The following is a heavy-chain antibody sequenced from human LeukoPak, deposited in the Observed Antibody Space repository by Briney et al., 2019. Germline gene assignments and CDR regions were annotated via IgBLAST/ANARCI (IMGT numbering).Heavy chain of an antibody. CDR2: IWYDGSNK. Sequence: GGSLRLSCAASGFTFSNYGMHWVRQAPGKGLEWVAVIWYDGSNKYYADSVKGRFTISRDNSKNTLYLQMNSLRAEDTAVYYCARDMARGVIIPSESWGQGTLVSVPS. J-gene: IGHJ4*02. D-gene: IGHD3-10*01. V-gene: IGHV3-33*01. CDR3: ARDMARGVIIPSES. CDR1: GFTFSNYG.